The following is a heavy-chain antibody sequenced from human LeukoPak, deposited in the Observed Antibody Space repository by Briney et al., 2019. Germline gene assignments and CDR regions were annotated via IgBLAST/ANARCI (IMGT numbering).Heavy chain of an antibody. J-gene: IGHJ4*02. V-gene: IGHV4-39*01. D-gene: IGHD4-11*01. CDR3: ARRGAKKNSNYGLLDY. CDR1: GGSIGSSDYY. Sequence: PSETLSLTCSVSGGSIGSSDYYWGWVRQPPGKGLECIGNIYYTGSTYYNPSLKSRVTISVDTSKNQFSLQLISVTAADTAVYCCARRGAKKNSNYGLLDYWGQGALVTVSS. CDR2: IYYTGST.